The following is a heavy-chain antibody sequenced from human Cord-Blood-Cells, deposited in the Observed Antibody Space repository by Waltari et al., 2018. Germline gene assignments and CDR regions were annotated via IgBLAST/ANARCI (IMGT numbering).Heavy chain of an antibody. Sequence: QVQLVQSGAEVKKPGSSVKVSCKASGGTFSTYALSWVRQAPGQGLEWMGGIIPIFGTANYAQKFQGRVTITADESTSTAYMELSSLRSEDTAVYYCARGRITMVQGVIDAFDIWGQGTMVTVSS. CDR1: GGTFSTYA. CDR3: ARGRITMVQGVIDAFDI. D-gene: IGHD3-10*01. CDR2: IIPIFGTA. V-gene: IGHV1-69*01. J-gene: IGHJ3*02.